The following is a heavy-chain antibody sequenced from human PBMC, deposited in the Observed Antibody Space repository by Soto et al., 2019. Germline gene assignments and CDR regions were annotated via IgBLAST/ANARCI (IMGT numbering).Heavy chain of an antibody. J-gene: IGHJ4*02. CDR3: ARTKCSGGSCYSWSLDY. V-gene: IGHV4-31*03. D-gene: IGHD2-15*01. Sequence: SETLSLTCTVSGGSITTGGYYWSWIRQLPGKGLEWIGHRYYSESTYYKLSLKSRVSISLDTSKNQFSLKLSFVTAADTAMYYCARTKCSGGSCYSWSLDYWGQGTPVTVSS. CDR2: RYYSEST. CDR1: GGSITTGGYY.